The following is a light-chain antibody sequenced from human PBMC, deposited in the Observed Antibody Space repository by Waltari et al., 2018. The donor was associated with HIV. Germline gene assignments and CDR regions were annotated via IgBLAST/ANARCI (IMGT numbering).Light chain of an antibody. CDR1: TLSSKY. J-gene: IGLJ1*01. V-gene: IGLV3-25*03. Sequence: SYELTQPPSVSVSPGQTARITCSGDTLSSKYTSWYQQQPGQAPILVIFKDSERPSGMPERFSGSISGTTVTLTISEVQTEDEADYYCQSADHSDSCVFGTGTTLTVL. CDR2: KDS. CDR3: QSADHSDSCV.